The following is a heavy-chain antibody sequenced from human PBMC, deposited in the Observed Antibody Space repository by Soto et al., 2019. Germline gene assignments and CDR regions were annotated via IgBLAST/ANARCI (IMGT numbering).Heavy chain of an antibody. D-gene: IGHD3-22*01. CDR3: ARLAPDTYYYDTSGYSAGY. CDR1: AGSISGSRYF. V-gene: IGHV4-39*01. CDR2: IHYSGTT. Sequence: PSETLSLTCTVTAGSISGSRYFWGWIRQPPGKGLEWIGSIHYSGTTYYNPSLKSRVTMSVDTSSNQFSLKLSSVTAADTAVYYCARLAPDTYYYDTSGYSAGYWGQGALVTVSS. J-gene: IGHJ4*02.